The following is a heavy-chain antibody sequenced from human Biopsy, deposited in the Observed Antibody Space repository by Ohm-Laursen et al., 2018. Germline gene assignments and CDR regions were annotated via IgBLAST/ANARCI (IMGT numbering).Heavy chain of an antibody. D-gene: IGHD2-2*01. CDR3: SRFIVPSLHCSNGVCPIRWFDP. J-gene: IGHJ5*02. CDR1: GGTNSGYY. CDR2: IHHNGSA. Sequence: TLSLTCAVYGGTNSGYYWSWIRQPPGKGLEWIGEIHHNGSANYNPSHKSRVTISGGMSKKQFSLKLRGVTAADTAVYYCSRFIVPSLHCSNGVCPIRWFDPWGQGTLVTVFS. V-gene: IGHV4-34*01.